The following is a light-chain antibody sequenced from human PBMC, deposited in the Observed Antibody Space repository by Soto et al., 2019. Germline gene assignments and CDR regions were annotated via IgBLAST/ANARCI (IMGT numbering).Light chain of an antibody. CDR1: QSVTSNY. Sequence: EIVLTQSPGTQSLSPGDRATLSCRASQSVTSNYLAWYQQKPGQAPRLLLYGASRRAIGIPDRFSGSGSGTDFTLTISRLEPEDFAVYYCQQYDTSPPLTFGGGTKVEIK. CDR2: GAS. CDR3: QQYDTSPPLT. V-gene: IGKV3-20*01. J-gene: IGKJ4*02.